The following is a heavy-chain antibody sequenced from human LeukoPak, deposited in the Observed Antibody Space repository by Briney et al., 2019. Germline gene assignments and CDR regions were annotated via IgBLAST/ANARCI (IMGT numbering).Heavy chain of an antibody. CDR1: GYTFTSYD. J-gene: IGHJ4*02. Sequence: ASVKVSCKASGYTFTSYDINWVRQATGQGLEWMGWINPNSGGTNYAQKFQGRVTMTRDTSISTAYMELSRLRSDDTAVYYCARWSNYDILTGTRSLKNDYWGQGTLVTVSS. V-gene: IGHV1-2*02. CDR2: INPNSGGT. D-gene: IGHD3-9*01. CDR3: ARWSNYDILTGTRSLKNDY.